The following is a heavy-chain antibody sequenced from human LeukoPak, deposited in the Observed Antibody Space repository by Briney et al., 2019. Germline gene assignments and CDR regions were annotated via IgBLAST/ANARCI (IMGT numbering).Heavy chain of an antibody. Sequence: GGSLRLSCAASGYIFSNYGMHWVRQAPGKGLEWISHITWSGSTIFYADSVKGRFTISRDSAKNSLYLQMSSLRDEDTAVYYCARDAGNSGYGMDVWGQGTTVTVSS. V-gene: IGHV3-48*02. D-gene: IGHD5-12*01. J-gene: IGHJ6*02. CDR1: GYIFSNYG. CDR2: ITWSGSTI. CDR3: ARDAGNSGYGMDV.